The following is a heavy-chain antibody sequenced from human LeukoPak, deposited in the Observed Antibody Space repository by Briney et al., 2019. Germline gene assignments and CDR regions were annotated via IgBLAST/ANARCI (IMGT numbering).Heavy chain of an antibody. CDR2: TRNKANSYTT. CDR1: GFTFSDHY. CDR3: ARAYYGSGVVNAFDI. J-gene: IGHJ3*02. Sequence: GSLRLSCAASGFTFSDHYMDWVRQAPGKGLEWVGRTRNKANSYTTEYAASVKGRFTISGDDSKNSLYLQMNSLKTEDTAVYYCARAYYGSGVVNAFDIWGQGTMVTVSS. V-gene: IGHV3-72*01. D-gene: IGHD3-10*01.